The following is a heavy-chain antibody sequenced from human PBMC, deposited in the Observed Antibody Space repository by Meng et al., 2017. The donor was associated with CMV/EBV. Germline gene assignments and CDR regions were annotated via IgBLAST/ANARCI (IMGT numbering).Heavy chain of an antibody. Sequence: QIALKESCPTLVKPTQTLTLTCPFSGFSLSTSGVGVGWIRQPPGKALEWLALIYWDDDKRYSPSLKSRLTITKDTSKNQVVLTMINMDPADTATYYCARIAAAGRFDYWGQGTLVTVSS. CDR3: ARIAAAGRFDY. D-gene: IGHD6-13*01. CDR1: GFSLSTSGVG. CDR2: IYWDDDK. V-gene: IGHV2-5*02. J-gene: IGHJ4*02.